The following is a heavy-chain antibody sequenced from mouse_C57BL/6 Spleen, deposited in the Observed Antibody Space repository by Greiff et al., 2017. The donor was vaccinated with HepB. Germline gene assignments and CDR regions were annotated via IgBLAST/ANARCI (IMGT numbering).Heavy chain of an antibody. CDR2: IYPSDSET. V-gene: IGHV1-61*01. J-gene: IGHJ3*01. CDR1: GYTFTSYW. Sequence: QVQLQQPGAELVRPGSSVKLSCKASGYTFTSYWMDWVKQRPGQGLEWIGNIYPSDSETHYNQKFKDKATLTVDKSSSTAYMQLSSLTSEDSAVYYCARWDDYDVGPFAYWGQGTLVTVSA. CDR3: ARWDDYDVGPFAY. D-gene: IGHD2-4*01.